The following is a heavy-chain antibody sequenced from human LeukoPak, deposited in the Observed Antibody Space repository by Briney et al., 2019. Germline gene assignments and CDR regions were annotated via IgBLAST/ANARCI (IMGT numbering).Heavy chain of an antibody. D-gene: IGHD3-22*01. J-gene: IGHJ4*02. CDR3: GSSGYYSRSGYYFDY. Sequence: ASVKVSCKASGYTFTSYGISWVRQAPGQGLEWMGWISAYNGNTNYAQKFQGRVTITADKSTSTAYMELSSLRSEDTAVYYCGSSGYYSRSGYYFDYWGQGTLVTVSS. CDR1: GYTFTSYG. V-gene: IGHV1-18*04. CDR2: ISAYNGNT.